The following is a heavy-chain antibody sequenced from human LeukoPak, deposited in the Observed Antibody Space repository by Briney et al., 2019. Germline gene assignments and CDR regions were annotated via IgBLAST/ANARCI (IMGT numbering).Heavy chain of an antibody. CDR1: GFTFSSYW. Sequence: GGSLRLSCAASGFTFSSYWMSWVRQAPGKGLEWVANIKQDGSEKYYVDSVKGRFTISRDNAKNSLYLQMNSLRAEDTAVYYCARDKRAVGSGSYYPGYWGQGTLVTVSS. D-gene: IGHD3-10*01. V-gene: IGHV3-7*01. J-gene: IGHJ4*02. CDR3: ARDKRAVGSGSYYPGY. CDR2: IKQDGSEK.